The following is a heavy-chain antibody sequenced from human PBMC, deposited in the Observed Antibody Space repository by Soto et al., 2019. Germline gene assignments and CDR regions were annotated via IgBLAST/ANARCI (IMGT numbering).Heavy chain of an antibody. Sequence: SVKVSCKASGGTFSSYAISWVRQAPGQGLEWMGGIIPIFGTANYAQKFQGRVTITADESTSTAYMELSSLRSEDTAVYYCARDRPLAYCGGDCYPFDYWGQGTLVTVSS. CDR1: GGTFSSYA. D-gene: IGHD2-21*02. CDR3: ARDRPLAYCGGDCYPFDY. V-gene: IGHV1-69*13. CDR2: IIPIFGTA. J-gene: IGHJ4*02.